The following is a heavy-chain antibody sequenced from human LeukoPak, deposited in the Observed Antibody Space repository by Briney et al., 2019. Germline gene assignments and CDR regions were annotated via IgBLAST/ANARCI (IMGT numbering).Heavy chain of an antibody. CDR1: GFTFSGYG. V-gene: IGHV3-33*05. J-gene: IGHJ6*03. D-gene: IGHD5-24*01. Sequence: PGGSLRLSCTASGFTFSGYGMHWVRQAPGKGLEWVAYIQYDGSNQQYADSVKGRFSISRDRSKNIPYLQMNSLKTEDTAVYYCTRRERWLQSAGYYYYMDVWGKGTTVTISS. CDR3: TRRERWLQSAGYYYYMDV. CDR2: IQYDGSNQ.